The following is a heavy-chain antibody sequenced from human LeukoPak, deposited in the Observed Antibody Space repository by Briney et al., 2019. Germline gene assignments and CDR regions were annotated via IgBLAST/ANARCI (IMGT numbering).Heavy chain of an antibody. CDR3: ARDRAYSGYDPNGLSDY. CDR2: IKQDGSEK. V-gene: IGHV3-7*01. CDR1: GFTFNNYA. D-gene: IGHD5-12*01. Sequence: GGSLRLSCVASGFTFNNYAMSWVRQAPGKGLEWVANIKQDGSEKYYVDSVKGRFTISRDNAKNSLYLQMNSLRAEDTAVYYCARDRAYSGYDPNGLSDYWGQGTLVTVSS. J-gene: IGHJ4*02.